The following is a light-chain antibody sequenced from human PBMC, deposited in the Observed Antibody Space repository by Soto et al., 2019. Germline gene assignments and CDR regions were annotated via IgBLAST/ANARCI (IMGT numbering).Light chain of an antibody. CDR3: QQYINLPPYT. J-gene: IGKJ2*01. CDR1: QSISTS. V-gene: IGKV3-15*01. CDR2: GAS. Sequence: EIVMTQSPATLSVSPGERATLSCRASQSISTSLAWYQQSPGQAPMLLIYGASTRATGVPARFSGSESGTDFTLTISSLQSEDFAVYYCQQYINLPPYTFGQGTKLE.